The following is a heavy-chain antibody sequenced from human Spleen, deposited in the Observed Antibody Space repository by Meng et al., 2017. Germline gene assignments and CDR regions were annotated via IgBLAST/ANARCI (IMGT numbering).Heavy chain of an antibody. V-gene: IGHV4-4*02. CDR2: IYHSGST. Sequence: QGQLQESGPGLVKPSGTLSLTCAVSGGSISSSNWWSWVRQPPGKGLEWIGEIYHSGSTNYNPSLKSRITISVDKPKNQFSLTLSSVTAADTAVYYCTKNDFYCLGYWGQGTLVTVSS. J-gene: IGHJ4*02. D-gene: IGHD2-21*01. CDR3: TKNDFYCLGY. CDR1: GGSISSSNW.